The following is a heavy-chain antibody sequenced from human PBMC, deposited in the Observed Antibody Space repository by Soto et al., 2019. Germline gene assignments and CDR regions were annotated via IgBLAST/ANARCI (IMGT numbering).Heavy chain of an antibody. D-gene: IGHD1-26*01. CDR2: IIPIFGTA. J-gene: IGHJ4*02. CDR3: ARVGGAVDLLSSGYYFDY. CDR1: GGTFSSYA. Sequence: QVQLVQSGAEVKKPGSSVKVSCKASGGTFSSYAISWVRQAPGQGLEWMGGIIPIFGTANYAQKFQGRVTITADESTSTAYMELSSLRSEDTAVYYCARVGGAVDLLSSGYYFDYWGQGTLVTVSS. V-gene: IGHV1-69*01.